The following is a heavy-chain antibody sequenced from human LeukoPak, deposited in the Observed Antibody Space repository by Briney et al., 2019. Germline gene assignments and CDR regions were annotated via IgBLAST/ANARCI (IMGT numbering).Heavy chain of an antibody. Sequence: SETLSLTCTVSGGSISNTSYYWGWIRQPPGKGLEWIGCMYSSGSTYYTPSLKSRVTISGDTSKNQFSLKLNSVTAADTAVYYCASRTYYDILTGYYQDWYFDLWGRGTLVTVSS. J-gene: IGHJ2*01. D-gene: IGHD3-9*01. CDR3: ASRTYYDILTGYYQDWYFDL. CDR1: GGSISNTSYY. CDR2: MYSSGST. V-gene: IGHV4-39*07.